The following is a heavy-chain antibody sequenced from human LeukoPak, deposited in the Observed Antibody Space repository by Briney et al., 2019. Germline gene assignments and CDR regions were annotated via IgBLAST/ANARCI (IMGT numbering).Heavy chain of an antibody. J-gene: IGHJ6*03. Sequence: SQTLSLTSTDSGGSISSGSYYWSWLRPPAGKGLEWFGRLYPSGSTKYTPSLKSPVTISVDSSKNQFSLRLSSVTAADTAVYYCARSPVLAARYYYYYYYMDVWGKGTTVTVSS. CDR3: ARSPVLAARYYYYYYYMDV. D-gene: IGHD6-6*01. CDR1: GGSISSGSYY. CDR2: LYPSGST. V-gene: IGHV4-61*02.